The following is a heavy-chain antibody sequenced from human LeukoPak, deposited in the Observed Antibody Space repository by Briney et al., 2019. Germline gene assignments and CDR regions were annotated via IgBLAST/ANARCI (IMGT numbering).Heavy chain of an antibody. CDR3: ARTNGYCSSTSCPSDY. CDR2: IYPGDSDT. J-gene: IGHJ4*02. V-gene: IGHV5-51*01. Sequence: GESLKISCKGSGYSFTSYWIGWVRQMPGKGLEWVGIIYPGDSDTRYSPSFQGQVTISADKSISTAYLQWSSLKASDTAMYYCARTNGYCSSTSCPSDYWGQGTLVTVSS. CDR1: GYSFTSYW. D-gene: IGHD2-2*01.